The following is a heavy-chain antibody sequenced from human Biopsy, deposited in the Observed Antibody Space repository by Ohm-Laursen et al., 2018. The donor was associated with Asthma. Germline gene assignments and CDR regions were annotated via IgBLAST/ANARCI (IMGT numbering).Heavy chain of an antibody. Sequence: SDTLSLTCSLSSGSGGYMRSGNYYWGWIRQPPGKGLEWIGSIYYRGTTYYNPSLESRVTVSADTSKSQFSLKLSSVTAADTAVYYCVRGSSSWHHGPFHYYYGLDVWGQGTTATVSS. J-gene: IGHJ6*02. CDR1: SGSGGYMRSGNYY. CDR2: IYYRGTT. V-gene: IGHV4-39*01. D-gene: IGHD6-13*01. CDR3: VRGSSSWHHGPFHYYYGLDV.